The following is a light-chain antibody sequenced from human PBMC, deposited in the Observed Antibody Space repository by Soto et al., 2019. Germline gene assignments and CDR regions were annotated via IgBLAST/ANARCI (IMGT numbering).Light chain of an antibody. Sequence: DLQMTQSPSTLSASVGARVTITCRASQSISSWLAWYQQKQGKAPKLLIYKASSLESGVPSRFSGSGSGTEVTITISSLQTDDFETYDCQQYNSYSRTFGQGTKVDIK. J-gene: IGKJ1*01. V-gene: IGKV1-5*03. CDR3: QQYNSYSRT. CDR1: QSISSW. CDR2: KAS.